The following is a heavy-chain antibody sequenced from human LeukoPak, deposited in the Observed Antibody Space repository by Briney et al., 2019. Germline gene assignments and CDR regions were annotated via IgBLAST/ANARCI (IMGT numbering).Heavy chain of an antibody. J-gene: IGHJ4*02. V-gene: IGHV4-61*02. Sequence: SETLSLTCTVSGGSISSGSYYWSWIRQPAGKGLEWIGSIYTSGSTNYNPSLKSRVTISVDTSKNQFSLKLSSVTAADTAVYYCARDSSEHYDYVWGSYRVYYFDYWGQGTLVTVSS. CDR2: IYTSGST. CDR1: GGSISSGSYY. D-gene: IGHD3-16*02. CDR3: ARDSSEHYDYVWGSYRVYYFDY.